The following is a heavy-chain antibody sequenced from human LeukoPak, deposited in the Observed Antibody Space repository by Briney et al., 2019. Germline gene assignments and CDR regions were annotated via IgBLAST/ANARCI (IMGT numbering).Heavy chain of an antibody. J-gene: IGHJ4*02. Sequence: ESGGSLRLSRAASGFTFNTYGMNWVRQAPGKGLEWLSYIGPGPSHTYYADSVRGRFVISRDDAKSSLYLQMNSLRAEDTAVYYCARDYVTMAPDYGGLGTLVTVSS. D-gene: IGHD3-10*02. CDR1: GFTFNTYG. CDR3: ARDYVTMAPDY. CDR2: IGPGPSHT. V-gene: IGHV3-21*01.